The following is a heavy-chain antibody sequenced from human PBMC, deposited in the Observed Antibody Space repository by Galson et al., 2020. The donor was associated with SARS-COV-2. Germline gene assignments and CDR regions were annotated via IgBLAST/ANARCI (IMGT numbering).Heavy chain of an antibody. CDR1: GYTFTSYD. J-gene: IGHJ6*03. V-gene: IGHV1-8*01. CDR3: ARVFEDIVVVPAAIVKFYYYYMDV. D-gene: IGHD2-2*02. Sequence: ASVKVSCKASGYTFTSYDINWVRQATGQGLEWMGWMNPNSGNTGYAQKFQGRVTMTRNTSISTAYMELSSLRSEDTAVYYCARVFEDIVVVPAAIVKFYYYYMDVWGKGTTVTVSS. CDR2: MNPNSGNT.